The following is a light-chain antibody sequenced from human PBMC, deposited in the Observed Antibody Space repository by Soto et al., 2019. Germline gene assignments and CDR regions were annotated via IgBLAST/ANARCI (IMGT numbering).Light chain of an antibody. CDR2: GIS. CDR3: QQYSNWPLT. J-gene: IGKJ1*01. Sequence: EIVMTQSPATLSVSPGERATLSCRASQSVRSNYLAWYQQKPGQAPRLIMYGISIRATGIPARFSGSGSGTEFTLTITRLQSEDFAVYYCQQYSNWPLTFGQGTKVVVK. V-gene: IGKV3-15*01. CDR1: QSVRSN.